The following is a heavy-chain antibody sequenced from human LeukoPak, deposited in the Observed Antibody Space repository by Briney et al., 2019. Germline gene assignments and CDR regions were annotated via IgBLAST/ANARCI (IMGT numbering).Heavy chain of an antibody. Sequence: SETLSLTCTVSGGSFSSSSYYWAWIRRPPGKGLEWIGSFYYDGRTYYNPSLKSRVTVSVDTSKNQFSLRLTSVSAADTAVYYCARRPHVGMPIWGQGTLVTVSS. CDR3: ARRPHVGMPI. D-gene: IGHD2-2*01. CDR2: FYYDGRT. CDR1: GGSFSSSSYY. J-gene: IGHJ3*02. V-gene: IGHV4-39*01.